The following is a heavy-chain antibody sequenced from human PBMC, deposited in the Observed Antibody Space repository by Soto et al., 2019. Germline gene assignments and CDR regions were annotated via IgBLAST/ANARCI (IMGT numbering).Heavy chain of an antibody. D-gene: IGHD3-10*01. Sequence: EVQLVESGGGLVQPGWSLRLSCAASGFTFSSYWMSWVRQAPGKGLEWVANIKQDGSEKYYVDSVKGRFTISRDNAKNSLYLQMNSLRAEDTAVYYCARDQRITMVRGVILDYYYYMDVWGKGTTVTVSS. V-gene: IGHV3-7*01. J-gene: IGHJ6*03. CDR2: IKQDGSEK. CDR1: GFTFSSYW. CDR3: ARDQRITMVRGVILDYYYYMDV.